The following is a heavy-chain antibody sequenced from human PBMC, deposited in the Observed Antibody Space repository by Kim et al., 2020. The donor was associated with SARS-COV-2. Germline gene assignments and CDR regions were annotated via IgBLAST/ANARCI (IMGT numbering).Heavy chain of an antibody. J-gene: IGHJ3*02. CDR3: ARGGGWGSPDAFDI. Sequence: GGSLRLSCAASGFTFSSYAMHWVRQAPGKGLEWVAVISYDGSNKYYADSVKGRFTISRDNSKNTLYLQMNSLRAEDTAVYYCARGGGWGSPDAFDIWGQGSMVSVSS. CDR2: ISYDGSNK. CDR1: GFTFSSYA. V-gene: IGHV3-30*04. D-gene: IGHD6-19*01.